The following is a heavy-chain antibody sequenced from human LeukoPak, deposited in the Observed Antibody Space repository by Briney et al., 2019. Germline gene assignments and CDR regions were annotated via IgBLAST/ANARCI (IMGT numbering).Heavy chain of an antibody. CDR2: INPNSGGT. CDR1: GYTFTGYY. J-gene: IGHJ4*02. V-gene: IGHV1-2*04. Sequence: GASVKVSCKASGYTFTGYYMHWVRQAPGQGLEWMGWINPNSGGTNYAQKFQGWVTMTRDTSISTAYMELSSLRSEDTAVYYCASSSKNYGDYVFLFDYWGQGTLVTVSS. CDR3: ASSSKNYGDYVFLFDY. D-gene: IGHD4-17*01.